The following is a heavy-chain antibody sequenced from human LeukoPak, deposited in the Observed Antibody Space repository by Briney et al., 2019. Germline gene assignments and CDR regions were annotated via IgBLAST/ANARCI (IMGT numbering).Heavy chain of an antibody. CDR1: GGSISSYY. D-gene: IGHD1-1*01. CDR3: ARGRVSGTTLYFDY. CDR2: IYTSGST. Sequence: PSETLSLTCTVSGGSISSYYWSWIRQPAGKGLEWIGRIYTSGSTNYNPSLKSRVTMSVDTSKNQFSLKLSSVTAADTAAYYCARGRVSGTTLYFDYWGQGTLFTVSS. J-gene: IGHJ4*02. V-gene: IGHV4-4*07.